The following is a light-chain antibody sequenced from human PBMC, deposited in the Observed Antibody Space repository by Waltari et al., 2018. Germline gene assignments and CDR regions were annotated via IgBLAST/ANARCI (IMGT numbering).Light chain of an antibody. CDR1: SGSLSTTSY. CDR3: SIYMGSGIWV. CDR2: KGS. J-gene: IGLJ3*02. Sequence: QTVVTQEPSLSVSPGGTVTLTCVLTSGSLSTTSYATWYQQTPGPPPRTLVYKGSSRSSGVPDRFSGSILGNKAALTITGAQADDESNYYCSIYMGSGIWVFGGGTKLTVL. V-gene: IGLV8-61*01.